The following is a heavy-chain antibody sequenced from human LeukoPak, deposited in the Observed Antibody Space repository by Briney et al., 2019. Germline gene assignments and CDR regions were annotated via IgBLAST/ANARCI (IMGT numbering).Heavy chain of an antibody. CDR3: ARDPYYYDSSGFDY. Sequence: GGSLRLSCAASGFTFSNYGMGWVRQTPGKGLEWLSSVSGSGANTYYADSVKGRFTISRDNSKNTLYLQMNSLRAEDTALYYCARDPYYYDSSGFDYWGQGTLVTVSS. J-gene: IGHJ4*02. CDR1: GFTFSNYG. V-gene: IGHV3-23*01. D-gene: IGHD3-22*01. CDR2: VSGSGANT.